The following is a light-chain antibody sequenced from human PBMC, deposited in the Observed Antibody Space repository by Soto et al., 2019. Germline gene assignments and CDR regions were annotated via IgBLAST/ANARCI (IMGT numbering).Light chain of an antibody. CDR2: GAS. Sequence: EIVLTQSPGTLSLSPGERATLSCRASQGVTSNYLAWYQQRPGQAPRLLIYGASNRATGIPDRFSGGGSGTDFTLTISRREPEDVAMYDCQQDGSSSPTTFGQGTRLEIE. CDR1: QGVTSNY. J-gene: IGKJ5*01. V-gene: IGKV3-20*01. CDR3: QQDGSSSPTT.